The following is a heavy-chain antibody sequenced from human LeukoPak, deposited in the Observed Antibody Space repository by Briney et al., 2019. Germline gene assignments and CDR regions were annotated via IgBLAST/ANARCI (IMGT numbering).Heavy chain of an antibody. J-gene: IGHJ4*02. V-gene: IGHV1-24*01. CDR3: AIILQRVAVADNFDY. Sequence: VKVSCKVSGYTLTELSMHWVRQAPGKELEWMGGFDPEDGETIYAQKFQGRVTMTEDTSTDTAYMELSSLRSEDTAVYYCAIILQRVAVADNFDYWGQGTLVTVSS. CDR1: GYTLTELS. D-gene: IGHD6-19*01. CDR2: FDPEDGET.